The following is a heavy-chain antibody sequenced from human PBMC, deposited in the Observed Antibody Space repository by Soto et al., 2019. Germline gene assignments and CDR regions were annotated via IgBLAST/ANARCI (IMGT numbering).Heavy chain of an antibody. CDR3: ARGQRFSDWFDP. J-gene: IGHJ5*02. CDR2: IYSRGST. CDR1: GGTISGYY. Sequence: SETLSLTCTVTGGTISGYYWTCILQSAWGVLELIGRIYSRGSTNYNPSLKSRVTISLDTSMNHFSLRLSSVTAADTAVYYCARGQRFSDWFDPWGQGTLVTVSS. V-gene: IGHV4-4*07. D-gene: IGHD3-3*01.